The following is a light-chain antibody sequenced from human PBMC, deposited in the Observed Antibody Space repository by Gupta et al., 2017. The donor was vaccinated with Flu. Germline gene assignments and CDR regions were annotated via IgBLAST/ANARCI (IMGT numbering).Light chain of an antibody. CDR3: SSYAGRNNLV. CDR1: SSDVGGYNY. CDR2: EVN. J-gene: IGLJ3*02. Sequence: SALPQPPPASGTAGHAVTISCSGTSSDVGGYNYVSCYQQHPGKAPKLMIYEVNKRPSGVPDRFSGSKSGNTASLTVSGLQAEDEADYYCSSYAGRNNLVFGGGTRLTVL. V-gene: IGLV2-8*01.